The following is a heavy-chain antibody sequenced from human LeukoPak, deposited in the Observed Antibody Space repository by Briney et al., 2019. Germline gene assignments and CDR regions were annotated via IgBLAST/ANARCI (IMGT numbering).Heavy chain of an antibody. D-gene: IGHD6-19*01. CDR2: IRYDGSNK. Sequence: GGSLRLSWAASGVTFSSYGMHWVRQAPGTGLEWVAFIRYDGSNKYYADSVKGRFTTSRDNAKNSLFLQMNSLRAEDTAVYYCAPSVAGHFDPWGQGTLVTVSS. CDR3: APSVAGHFDP. CDR1: GVTFSSYG. J-gene: IGHJ5*02. V-gene: IGHV3-30*02.